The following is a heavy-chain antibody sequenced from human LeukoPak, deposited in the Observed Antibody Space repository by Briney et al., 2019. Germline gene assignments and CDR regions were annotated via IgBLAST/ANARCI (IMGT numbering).Heavy chain of an antibody. CDR3: ARARAAAGLSYFDY. D-gene: IGHD6-13*01. CDR2: IYYSGST. Sequence: SETLSLTCTVSGGFISSYYWSWIRQPPGKGLEWIGYIYYSGSTNYNPSLKSRATISVDTSKNQFPLKLSSVTAADTAVYYCARARAAAGLSYFDYWGQGTLVTVSS. CDR1: GGFISSYY. J-gene: IGHJ4*02. V-gene: IGHV4-59*01.